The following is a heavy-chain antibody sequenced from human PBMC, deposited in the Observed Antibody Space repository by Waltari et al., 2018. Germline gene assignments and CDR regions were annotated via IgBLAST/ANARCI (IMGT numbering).Heavy chain of an antibody. V-gene: IGHV4-59*12. CDR1: GGSISHYY. CDR2: VLYSGCT. Sequence: QVQLQESGPGLVKPSETLSLTCTVSGGSISHYYWSWIRQPPGKGPEWIGYVLYSGCTNYNPSLKSRVTVSIDTSKNQFSLRLSSVTAADTAVYYCARQSSGWFSGGLDVWGQGTTVTVSS. J-gene: IGHJ6*02. CDR3: ARQSSGWFSGGLDV. D-gene: IGHD6-13*01.